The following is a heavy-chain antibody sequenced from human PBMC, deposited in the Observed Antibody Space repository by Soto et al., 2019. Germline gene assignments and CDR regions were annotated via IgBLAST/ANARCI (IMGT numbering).Heavy chain of an antibody. CDR3: ARVLYGSWEFDY. CDR1: GGSISSGGYY. CDR2: IYYSGST. D-gene: IGHD4-17*01. Sequence: PSETLSLTCTVSGGSISSGGYYWSWIRQHPGKGLEWIGYIYYSGSTYYNQSLKSRVTISVDTSKNQFSLKLSSVTAADTAVYYCARVLYGSWEFDYWGQGTLVTVSS. J-gene: IGHJ4*02. V-gene: IGHV4-31*03.